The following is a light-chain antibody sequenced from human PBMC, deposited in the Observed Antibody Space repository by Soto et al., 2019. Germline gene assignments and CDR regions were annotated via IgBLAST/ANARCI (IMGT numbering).Light chain of an antibody. CDR2: DAS. CDR1: QSVSTY. CDR3: QQRTNWPRMYT. J-gene: IGKJ2*01. V-gene: IGKV3-11*01. Sequence: EIVLTQSPATLSLSPGERATLSCRASQSVSTYLAWYQQTPGQPPRLLIYDASNSATGIPARFSGSGSGTDFTLTISSLAPEDFAVYYCQQRTNWPRMYTFGQGTKLEIK.